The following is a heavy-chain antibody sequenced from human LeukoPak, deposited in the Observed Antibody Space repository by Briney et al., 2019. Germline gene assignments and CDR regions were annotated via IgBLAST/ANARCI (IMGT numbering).Heavy chain of an antibody. CDR1: GLTFSSYA. V-gene: IGHV3-23*01. CDR2: VSSSGGST. CDR3: AKDRGSYRSSDY. Sequence: GGSLRLSCAASGLTFSSYAMSWVRQAPGKGLEWVSTVSSSGGSTNYADSVKGRFTISRDNSKNTLYPQMSSLRAEDTAVYYCAKDRGSYRSSDYWGQGTLVTVSS. D-gene: IGHD1-26*01. J-gene: IGHJ4*02.